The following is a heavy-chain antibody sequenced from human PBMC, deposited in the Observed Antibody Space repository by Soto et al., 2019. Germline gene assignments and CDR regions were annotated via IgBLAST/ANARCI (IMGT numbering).Heavy chain of an antibody. CDR2: IYYSGST. Sequence: SETLSLTCTVSGGSISSYYWSWIRQPPGKGLEWIGYIYYSGSTNYNPSLKSRVTISVDTSKNQSSLKLSSVTAADTAVYYCARGPSYCGGDCYSNYYYYGMDVWGQGTTVTVSS. D-gene: IGHD2-21*02. CDR3: ARGPSYCGGDCYSNYYYYGMDV. J-gene: IGHJ6*02. V-gene: IGHV4-59*01. CDR1: GGSISSYY.